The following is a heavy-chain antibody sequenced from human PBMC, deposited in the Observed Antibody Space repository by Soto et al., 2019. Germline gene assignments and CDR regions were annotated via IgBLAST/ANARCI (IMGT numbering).Heavy chain of an antibody. Sequence: GSLRLSCTASGFTFGDYAMSWFRQAPGKGLEWVGFIKSKSYGGTTEHAASVKGRFTISRDDSKSVAYLQMNSLKAEDTAVYYCSRHSGCGSDCHENYFEYWGQGT. V-gene: IGHV3-49*03. CDR1: GFTFGDYA. CDR3: SRHSGCGSDCHENYFEY. CDR2: IKSKSYGGTT. J-gene: IGHJ4*02. D-gene: IGHD2-21*02.